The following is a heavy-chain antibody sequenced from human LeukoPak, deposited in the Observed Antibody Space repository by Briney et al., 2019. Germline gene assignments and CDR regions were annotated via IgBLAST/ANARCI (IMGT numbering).Heavy chain of an antibody. CDR2: INSDGSST. CDR1: GFIFSSYW. CDR3: ARDTVIPYSQVGTTKD. J-gene: IGHJ4*02. D-gene: IGHD1-26*01. V-gene: IGHV3-74*01. Sequence: GGSLRLSCAASGFIFSSYWMHWVRQAPGKGLVCVSRINSDGSSTSYADSVKGRFTISRDNAKNTLYLQMNSLRAEDTAVYYCARDTVIPYSQVGTTKDWGQGTLVTVSS.